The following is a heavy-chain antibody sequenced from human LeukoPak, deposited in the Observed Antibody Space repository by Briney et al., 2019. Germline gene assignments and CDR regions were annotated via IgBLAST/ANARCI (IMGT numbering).Heavy chain of an antibody. J-gene: IGHJ4*02. D-gene: IGHD1-26*01. Sequence: ASVKVSCKASGYTFTSYYMHWVRQAPGQGLEWMGIINPSGGSTSYAQKFQGRVTMTRDTSTCTVYMELSSLRSEDTAVYYCARDPGDADYIVGAITRRAKNYYFDYWGQGTLVTVSS. CDR3: ARDPGDADYIVGAITRRAKNYYFDY. CDR2: INPSGGST. V-gene: IGHV1-46*01. CDR1: GYTFTSYY.